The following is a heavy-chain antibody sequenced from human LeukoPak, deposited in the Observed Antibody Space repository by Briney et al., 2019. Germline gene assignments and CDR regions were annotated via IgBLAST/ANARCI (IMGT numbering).Heavy chain of an antibody. CDR2: INPSGGST. CDR1: GYTFTSYY. V-gene: IGHV1-46*01. Sequence: EASVKVSCKASGYTFTSYYMHWVRQAPGQGLEWMGIINPSGGSTSYAQKFQGRVTMTRDTSTSTVYMELSSLRSEDTAVYYCARGPYYYDSSGYYPTYYFDYWGQGTLVTVSS. D-gene: IGHD3-22*01. J-gene: IGHJ4*02. CDR3: ARGPYYYDSSGYYPTYYFDY.